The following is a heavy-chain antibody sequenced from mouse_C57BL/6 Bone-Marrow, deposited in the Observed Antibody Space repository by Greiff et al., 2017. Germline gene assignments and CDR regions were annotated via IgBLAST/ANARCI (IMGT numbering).Heavy chain of an antibody. CDR3: AKIRGHFDY. CDR1: GYLSTSNG. CDR2: IYPRSGNT. J-gene: IGHJ2*01. Sequence: VQGVESGAELARLGASLKLSCKASGYLSTSNGISWVKQRTGQGLEWFGEIYPRSGNTYYNEKFKGKATLTADKSSSTAYMEIRSLTSEDSAVYFCAKIRGHFDYWGRGKALTVSS. V-gene: IGHV1-81*01. D-gene: IGHD5-1-1*01.